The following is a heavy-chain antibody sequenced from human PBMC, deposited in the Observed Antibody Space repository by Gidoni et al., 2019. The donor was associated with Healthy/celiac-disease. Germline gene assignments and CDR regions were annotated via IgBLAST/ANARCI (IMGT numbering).Heavy chain of an antibody. J-gene: IGHJ6*03. Sequence: VQLVESGGGLVQPGGSLRLSCAASGFTFSSDSMNWVRQAPGKVLEWDSYSSSSSSTLYYADSVKGRFTISRDNAKNSLYLQMNSLRDEDTVVYYCATGAETSSSWYRAYYYYMDVWGKGTTVTVSS. CDR2: SSSSSSTL. V-gene: IGHV3-48*02. CDR1: GFTFSSDS. CDR3: ATGAETSSSWYRAYYYYMDV. D-gene: IGHD6-13*01.